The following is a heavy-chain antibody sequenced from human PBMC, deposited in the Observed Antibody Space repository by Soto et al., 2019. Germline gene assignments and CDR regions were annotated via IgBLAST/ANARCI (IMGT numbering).Heavy chain of an antibody. V-gene: IGHV1-18*01. CDR1: GCTFTSYG. J-gene: IGHJ5*02. D-gene: IGHD3-3*01. Sequence: QVQLVQSGAEVKKPGASVKVSCKASGCTFTSYGISWVRQAPGQGLEWMGWISAYNGNTNYAQKLQGRVTMTTDTSTSTAYMELRSLRSDDTAVYYCAPVSTYHDFWSGPTEDWFDPWGQGTLVTVSS. CDR2: ISAYNGNT. CDR3: APVSTYHDFWSGPTEDWFDP.